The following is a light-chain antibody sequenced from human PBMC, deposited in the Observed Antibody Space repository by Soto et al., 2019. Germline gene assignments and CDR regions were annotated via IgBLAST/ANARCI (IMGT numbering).Light chain of an antibody. V-gene: IGKV1-39*01. Sequence: DIQMTQSPSSLSASVGDRVMITCRASQSITGYLNWYQQKPGKAPKLLIYAASNLQSGVPSRFSGRGSGTDFTLTISSLQPEDFATYFCQQSQNIPYTFGQGTKLEIK. CDR3: QQSQNIPYT. J-gene: IGKJ2*01. CDR1: QSITGY. CDR2: AAS.